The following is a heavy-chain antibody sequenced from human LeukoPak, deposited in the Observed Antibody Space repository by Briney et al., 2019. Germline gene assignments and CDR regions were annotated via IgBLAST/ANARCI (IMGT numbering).Heavy chain of an antibody. CDR2: IYSTGTA. J-gene: IGHJ4*02. CDR3: NRGTGSGGYSSDC. D-gene: IGHD2-15*01. CDR1: GGSISSGDYY. V-gene: IGHV4-30-4*08. Sequence: SETLSLTCSVSGGSISSGDYYWSWIRQTPGKGLEWIGYIYSTGTAYYNPSLKSRITISVDTSKNQFSLKLNSVTAADTAVYYCNRGTGSGGYSSDCWGQGTLVTVSS.